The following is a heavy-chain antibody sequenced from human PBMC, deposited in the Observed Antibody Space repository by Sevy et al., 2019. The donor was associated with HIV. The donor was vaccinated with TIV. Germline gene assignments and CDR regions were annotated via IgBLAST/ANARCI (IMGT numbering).Heavy chain of an antibody. CDR1: GFTFSSYG. CDR2: ISYDGSNK. V-gene: IGHV3-30*18. Sequence: GRSLRLSCAASGFTFSSYGMHWVRQAPGKGLEWVAVISYDGSNKYYADSVKGRFTISRDNSKNTLYLQMNSLRAEDTAVYYCAKKEPGYYDSSGYSTQYFQHWGQGTLVTVSS. J-gene: IGHJ1*01. D-gene: IGHD3-22*01. CDR3: AKKEPGYYDSSGYSTQYFQH.